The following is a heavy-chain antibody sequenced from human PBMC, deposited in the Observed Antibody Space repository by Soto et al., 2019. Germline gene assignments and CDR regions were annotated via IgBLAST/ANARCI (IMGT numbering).Heavy chain of an antibody. V-gene: IGHV4-30-4*01. CDR3: ARDRFRNGGYCSGGSCYPAYGMDV. D-gene: IGHD2-15*01. CDR2: IYYSGST. J-gene: IGHJ6*02. Sequence: SETLSLTCTVSGGSISSGDYYWSWIRQPPGKGLEWIGYIYYSGSTYYNPSLKSRVTISVDTSKNQFSLKLSSVTAADTAVYYCARDRFRNGGYCSGGSCYPAYGMDVWGQGTTVTVS. CDR1: GGSISSGDYY.